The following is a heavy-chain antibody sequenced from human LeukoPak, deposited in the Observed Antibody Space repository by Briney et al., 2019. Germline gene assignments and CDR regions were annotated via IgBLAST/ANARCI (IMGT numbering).Heavy chain of an antibody. CDR3: ARGPTRYYQDY. J-gene: IGHJ4*02. Sequence: SETLSLTCTVAGGSISSYYWSWIRQPPGKGLEWIGYIYYSGSTNHNPSLKSRVTISVDTSKNQFSLKLSSVTAADTAVYYCARGPTRYYQDYWGQGTLVTVSS. CDR2: IYYSGST. D-gene: IGHD3-9*01. CDR1: GGSISSYY. V-gene: IGHV4-59*01.